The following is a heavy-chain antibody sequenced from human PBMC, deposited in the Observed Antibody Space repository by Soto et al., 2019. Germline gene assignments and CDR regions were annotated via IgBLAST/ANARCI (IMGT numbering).Heavy chain of an antibody. Sequence: QVQLVQSGAEVKKPGSSVKVSCKASGGTFSSYAISWVRQAPGQGLEWMGGIIPIFGTANYAQKFQGRVTITADESTSTAYMEMSSLRSEDTAVYYCARESLSTGDGGYYYDGMDVWGQGTTVTVSS. CDR2: IIPIFGTA. CDR1: GGTFSSYA. V-gene: IGHV1-69*12. D-gene: IGHD3-16*01. CDR3: ARESLSTGDGGYYYDGMDV. J-gene: IGHJ6*02.